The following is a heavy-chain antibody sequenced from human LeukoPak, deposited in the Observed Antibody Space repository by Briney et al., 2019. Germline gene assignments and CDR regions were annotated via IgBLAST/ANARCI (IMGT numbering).Heavy chain of an antibody. CDR2: IYYSGST. CDR3: ARNGPGFGLPVALDY. D-gene: IGHD3-16*01. V-gene: IGHV4-59*08. CDR1: GGSISSYY. Sequence: SETLSLTCTVSGGSISSYYWSWIRQPPGKGLEWIGYIYYSGSTNYNPSLMSRVTISVDTSKNQFSLKLSSVTAADTAVYYCARNGPGFGLPVALDYWGQGTLVTVSS. J-gene: IGHJ4*02.